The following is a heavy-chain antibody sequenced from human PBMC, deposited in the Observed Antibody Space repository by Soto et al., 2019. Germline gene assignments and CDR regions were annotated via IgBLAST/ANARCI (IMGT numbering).Heavy chain of an antibody. J-gene: IGHJ4*01. CDR2: IRTIADRYPT. V-gene: IGHV3-73*01. CDR3: ASFSISV. Sequence: LRLSFLASLFALIGSALHVFLQASWKGLEWLGRIRTIADRYPTSYSASVKGRFTISRDNAKNSLYLQMNSLRAEDTAVYYCASFSISVWGHGTLVTVS. CDR1: LFALIGSA. D-gene: IGHD3-3*02.